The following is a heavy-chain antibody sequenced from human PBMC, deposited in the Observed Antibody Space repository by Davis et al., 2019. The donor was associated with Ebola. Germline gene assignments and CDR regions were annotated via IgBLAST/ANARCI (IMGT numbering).Heavy chain of an antibody. Sequence: GESLKISCQGFGSSFSSHWIGWVRQMPGKGLEWMGIIYPRDSDTRYSPSFRGQVTISADKSINTAYLQWSSLQASDTAMYYCARPTGYSSGRFDYWGQGTLVTVSS. CDR1: GSSFSSHW. J-gene: IGHJ4*02. V-gene: IGHV5-51*01. D-gene: IGHD2-15*01. CDR3: ARPTGYSSGRFDY. CDR2: IYPRDSDT.